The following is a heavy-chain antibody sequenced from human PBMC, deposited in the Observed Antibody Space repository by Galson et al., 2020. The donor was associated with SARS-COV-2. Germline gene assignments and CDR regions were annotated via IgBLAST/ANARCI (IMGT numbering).Heavy chain of an antibody. CDR1: GFTFNDYH. J-gene: IGHJ4*02. Sequence: KIGESLKISCAASGFTFNDYHMSWIRQAPGKALEWVSYISSSSNTIYYADSVKGRLTISRDNAKNSLYLQMNRLRAEDTAVYYCARLSGSYQGIDDWGQGTLVTVSA. V-gene: IGHV3-11*01. D-gene: IGHD1-26*01. CDR3: ARLSGSYQGIDD. CDR2: ISSSSNTI.